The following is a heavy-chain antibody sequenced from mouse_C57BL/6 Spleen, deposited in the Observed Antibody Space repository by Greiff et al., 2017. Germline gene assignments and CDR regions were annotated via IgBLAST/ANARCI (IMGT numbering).Heavy chain of an antibody. CDR3: AREGDGYPTEYAMDY. CDR1: GYSITSGYD. J-gene: IGHJ4*01. Sequence: EVKLMESGPGMVKPSQSLSLTCTVTGYSITSGYDWHWIRHFPGNKLEWMGYISYSGSTNYNPSLKSRISITHDTSKNHFFLKLNSVTTEDTATYFCAREGDGYPTEYAMDYWCQGTSLTVSS. CDR2: ISYSGST. D-gene: IGHD2-3*01. V-gene: IGHV3-1*01.